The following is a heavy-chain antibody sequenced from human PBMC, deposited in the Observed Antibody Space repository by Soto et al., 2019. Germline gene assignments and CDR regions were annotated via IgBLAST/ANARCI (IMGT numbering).Heavy chain of an antibody. CDR3: XXXXXQRVVGGKYYYNFMDV. V-gene: IGHV1-8*01. D-gene: IGHD1-26*01. Sequence: QVQLVQSGPEVKKPGASVKVSCKASGYTFTSFDIHWVRQAPGQGLEWMGWMNPNSLNTGYTQKFQGRVTMTRDTSITXXXXXXXXXXXXXXXXXXXXXXXXQRVVGGKYYYNFMDVWGKGTTVTVSS. J-gene: IGHJ6*03. CDR1: GYTFTSFD. CDR2: MNPNSLNT.